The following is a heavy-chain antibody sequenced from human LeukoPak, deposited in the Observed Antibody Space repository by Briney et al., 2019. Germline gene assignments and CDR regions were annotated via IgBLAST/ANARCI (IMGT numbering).Heavy chain of an antibody. J-gene: IGHJ4*02. CDR2: ISSSSSYI. D-gene: IGHD3-22*01. Sequence: GGSLRLSCAASGFTFSSYSMNWVRQAPGKGLEWVSSISSSSSYIYYADSVKGRFTISRDNAKNPLYLQMNSLRAEDTAVYYCARDFKDLYYYDSSGYSPVDYWGQGTLVTVSS. CDR1: GFTFSSYS. CDR3: ARDFKDLYYYDSSGYSPVDY. V-gene: IGHV3-21*01.